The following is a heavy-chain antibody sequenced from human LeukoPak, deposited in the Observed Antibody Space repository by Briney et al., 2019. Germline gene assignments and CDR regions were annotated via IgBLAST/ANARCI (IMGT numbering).Heavy chain of an antibody. V-gene: IGHV3-30*07. Sequence: PGGSLRLSCAASGFTFSSYAMHWVRQAPGKGLEWVAVISYDGSNKYYADSVKGRFTISRDNSKNTLYLQMNSLRAEDTAVYYCAKDVSSMVRDFGYWGQGTLVTVSS. CDR1: GFTFSSYA. CDR3: AKDVSSMVRDFGY. J-gene: IGHJ4*02. CDR2: ISYDGSNK. D-gene: IGHD3-10*01.